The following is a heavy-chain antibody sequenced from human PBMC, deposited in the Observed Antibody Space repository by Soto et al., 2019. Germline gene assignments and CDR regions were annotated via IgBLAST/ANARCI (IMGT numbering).Heavy chain of an antibody. D-gene: IGHD3-10*01. J-gene: IGHJ4*02. CDR3: PTSPGKSRFDY. V-gene: IGHV4-34*01. CDR2: INHSGST. Sequence: PSETLSLTCAVYGGSFSGYYWSWIRQPPGKGLEWIGEINHSGSTNYNPSLKIRVTLSVDTSKNQFSLKLSSVTAADTAVYYCPTSPGKSRFDYWGQGTLVTV. CDR1: GGSFSGYY.